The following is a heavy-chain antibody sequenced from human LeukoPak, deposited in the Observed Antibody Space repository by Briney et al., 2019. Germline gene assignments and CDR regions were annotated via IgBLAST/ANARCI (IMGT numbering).Heavy chain of an antibody. J-gene: IGHJ4*02. V-gene: IGHV4-38-2*01. CDR3: ARHRMATIKSFDY. CDR2: SYHSGST. D-gene: IGHD5-24*01. Sequence: PSETLSLTCAVSGYSISSCYYWGWLRQPPGEGLELIGSSYHSGSTYYKPSLKSRVTISVDTSKNQFSLKLSSVTAADTAVYYCARHRMATIKSFDYWGQGTLVTVSS. CDR1: GYSISSCYY.